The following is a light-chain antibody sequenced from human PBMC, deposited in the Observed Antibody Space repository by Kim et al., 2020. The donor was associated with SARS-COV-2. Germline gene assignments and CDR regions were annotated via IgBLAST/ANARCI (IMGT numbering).Light chain of an antibody. CDR1: QGIRND. V-gene: IGKV1-17*01. J-gene: IGKJ1*01. Sequence: DIQMTQSPSSLSASVGDRVTITCRASQGIRNDLSWYQQKPGKAPKRLIYAASSLQSGVPSRFSGSGSGTEFTLTISSLQPDDFATYYGLQYDGYPWTFGQRTKVDIK. CDR3: LQYDGYPWT. CDR2: AAS.